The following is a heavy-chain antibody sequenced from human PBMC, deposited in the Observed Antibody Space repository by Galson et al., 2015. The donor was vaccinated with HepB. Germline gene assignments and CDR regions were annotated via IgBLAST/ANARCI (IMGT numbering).Heavy chain of an antibody. J-gene: IGHJ6*02. CDR2: IWYDGSNK. D-gene: IGHD3-10*01. CDR3: ARDQRHGSGSYYDLGVYYGMDV. Sequence: SLRLSCAASGFTFSSYAMHWVRQAPGKGLEWVAVIWYDGSNKYYADSVKGRFTISRDNSKNTLYLQTNSLRAEDTAVYYCARDQRHGSGSYYDLGVYYGMDVWGQGTTVTVSS. CDR1: GFTFSSYA. V-gene: IGHV3-33*08.